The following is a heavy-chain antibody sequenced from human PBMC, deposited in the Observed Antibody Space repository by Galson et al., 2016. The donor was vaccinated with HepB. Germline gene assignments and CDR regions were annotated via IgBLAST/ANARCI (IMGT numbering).Heavy chain of an antibody. J-gene: IGHJ5*02. Sequence: PALVQPTQTLTVTCTFSGFSLDVSSMCVTWIRQPPGKALEWLALIDWNDDKYYSTSLKSRLTISKDTSKNQVVLTMTNMDPVDTATYYCARSGSCKSNSWPRHHWFDPWGQGILVTVSS. CDR2: IDWNDDK. CDR3: ARSGSCKSNSWPRHHWFDP. D-gene: IGHD2/OR15-2a*01. CDR1: GFSLDVSSMC. V-gene: IGHV2-70*13.